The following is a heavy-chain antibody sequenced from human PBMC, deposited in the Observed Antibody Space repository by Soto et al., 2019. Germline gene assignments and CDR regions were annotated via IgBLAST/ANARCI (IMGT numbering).Heavy chain of an antibody. CDR3: AREGITMVRGVMGPPNWFDP. CDR1: GGSISSGGYY. CDR2: IYYSGST. J-gene: IGHJ5*02. Sequence: QVQLQESGPGLVKPSQTLSLTCTVSGGSISSGGYYWSWIRQHPGKGLEWIGYIYYSGSTYYNPSLKSRVTISVDPSKNQFSLKLSSVTAADTAVYYCAREGITMVRGVMGPPNWFDPWGQGTLVTVSS. D-gene: IGHD3-10*01. V-gene: IGHV4-31*03.